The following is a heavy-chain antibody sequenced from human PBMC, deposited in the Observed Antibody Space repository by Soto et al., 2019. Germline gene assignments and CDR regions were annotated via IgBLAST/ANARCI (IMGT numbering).Heavy chain of an antibody. CDR3: ARDLAYIREY. CDR2: ISTAHRDI. D-gene: IGHD3-10*01. Sequence: QVQLVQSGTEVKKPAASVRVSCKASGYTFTNYGISWVRQAPGKGLEWMGWISTAHRDIGYAQKFQGRVTMTTDTSTNTAYLDVRNLRSDDTAVYYCARDLAYIREYWGQGSLVTVSS. CDR1: GYTFTNYG. V-gene: IGHV1-18*04. J-gene: IGHJ4*02.